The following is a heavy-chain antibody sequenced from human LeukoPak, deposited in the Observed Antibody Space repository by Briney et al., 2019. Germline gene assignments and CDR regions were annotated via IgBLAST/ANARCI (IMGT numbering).Heavy chain of an antibody. D-gene: IGHD3-16*02. CDR1: GGSVSSSSYY. Sequence: SETLSLTCTVSGGSVSSSSYYWGWIRQAPGKGLEWIGSIYYSGSTYYNPSLKSRVTISVDTSKNQFSLKLSSVTAADTAVYYCARGQVIAVNWFDPWGQGTLVTVSS. J-gene: IGHJ5*02. V-gene: IGHV4-39*07. CDR3: ARGQVIAVNWFDP. CDR2: IYYSGST.